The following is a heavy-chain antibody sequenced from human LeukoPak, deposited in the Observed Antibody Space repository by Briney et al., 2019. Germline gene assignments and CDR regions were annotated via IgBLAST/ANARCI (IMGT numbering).Heavy chain of an antibody. J-gene: IGHJ3*02. CDR1: GDSVSSNSAA. Sequence: SQTLSLTCAISGDSVSSNSAAWHWIRQSPSRGLEWLGRTYYRSKWYNDYAVSVKSRITTNPDTSKNQFSLQLNSVTPEDTAVYYCARVPLTVTNRLIGFDAFDIWGQGTMVTVSS. D-gene: IGHD4-17*01. CDR3: ARVPLTVTNRLIGFDAFDI. CDR2: TYYRSKWYN. V-gene: IGHV6-1*01.